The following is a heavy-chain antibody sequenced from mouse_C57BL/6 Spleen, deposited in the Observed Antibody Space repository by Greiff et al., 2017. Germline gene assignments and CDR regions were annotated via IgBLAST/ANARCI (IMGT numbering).Heavy chain of an antibody. CDR3: ARGRGLAY. V-gene: IGHV1-62-2*01. J-gene: IGHJ3*01. CDR1: GYTFTEYT. Sequence: QVHVKQSGAELVKPGASVKLSCKASGYTFTEYTIHWVKQRSGQGLEWIGWFYPGSGSIKYNEKFKDKDTLTADKSSSTVYMEHSRLTSEDSTVYFCARGRGLAYWGQGTLVTVSA. D-gene: IGHD6-1*01. CDR2: FYPGSGSI.